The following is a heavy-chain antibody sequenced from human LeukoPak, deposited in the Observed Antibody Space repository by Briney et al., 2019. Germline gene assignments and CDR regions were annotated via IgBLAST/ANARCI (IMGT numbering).Heavy chain of an antibody. CDR3: ARGSFWSGYYMVTDY. D-gene: IGHD3-3*01. CDR1: GYTFTSYY. J-gene: IGHJ4*02. CDR2: INPSGGST. Sequence: ASVKVSCRASGYTFTSYYMHWVRQAPGQGLEWMGIINPSGGSTSYAQKFQGRVTMTRDTSTSTVYMELSSLRSEDTAVYYCARGSFWSGYYMVTDYWGQGTLVTVSS. V-gene: IGHV1-46*03.